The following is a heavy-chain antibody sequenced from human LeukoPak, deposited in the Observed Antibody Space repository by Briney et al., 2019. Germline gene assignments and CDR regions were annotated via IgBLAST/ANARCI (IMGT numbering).Heavy chain of an antibody. CDR3: AKAFDIVVVPAAGGAFDI. V-gene: IGHV3-23*01. CDR1: GFTFSSYA. Sequence: PGGSLRLSCAASGFTFSSYAMSWVRQAPGKGLEWVSAISGSGGSTYYADSVKGRFTISRDNSKNTLYLQMNSLRAEDTAVYYCAKAFDIVVVPAAGGAFDIWGQGTMVTVSS. CDR2: ISGSGGST. J-gene: IGHJ3*02. D-gene: IGHD2-2*01.